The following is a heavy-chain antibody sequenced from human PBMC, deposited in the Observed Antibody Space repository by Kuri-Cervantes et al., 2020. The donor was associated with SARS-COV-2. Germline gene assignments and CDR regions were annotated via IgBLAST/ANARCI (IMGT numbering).Heavy chain of an antibody. Sequence: GGSLRLSCAASGFTFSSYGMHWVRQAPGKGLEWVAVVWYDGSNKYYADSVNGRFTISRDNSQNTLYLHMKSLRSEDTAMYYCAKDRVGVQDFWGQGTLVTVSS. CDR2: VWYDGSNK. CDR1: GFTFSSYG. CDR3: AKDRVGVQDF. V-gene: IGHV3-30*02. J-gene: IGHJ4*02. D-gene: IGHD2-21*01.